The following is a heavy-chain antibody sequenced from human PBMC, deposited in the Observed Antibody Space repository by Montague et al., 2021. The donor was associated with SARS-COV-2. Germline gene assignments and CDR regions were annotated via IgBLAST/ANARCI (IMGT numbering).Heavy chain of an antibody. CDR3: ARCWAFDP. CDR2: VYYNGDT. J-gene: IGHJ3*01. CDR1: GGSTASHY. Sequence: SETLSLTCTVSGGSTASHYWNWIRQSPGMRPEWIGYVYYNGDTKYNPSLQSRVTISIDTSENQFSLRLNSVTAADTAVYFCARCWAFDPWGQGRLVTVSS. V-gene: IGHV4-59*08. D-gene: IGHD6-13*01.